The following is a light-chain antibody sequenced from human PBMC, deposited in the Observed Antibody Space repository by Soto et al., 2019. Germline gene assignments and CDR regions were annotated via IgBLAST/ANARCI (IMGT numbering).Light chain of an antibody. CDR3: QQYKNWPPWT. J-gene: IGKJ1*01. Sequence: EIVLTQSPGTLSLSPGDRATLSCRASQSVSNNIAWYRQKPGQSPRLLIYGASTRATGIPARFSGSGSGTEFTLTISSLQSEDFAVYYCQQYKNWPPWTFGQGTKVDIK. V-gene: IGKV3-15*01. CDR2: GAS. CDR1: QSVSNN.